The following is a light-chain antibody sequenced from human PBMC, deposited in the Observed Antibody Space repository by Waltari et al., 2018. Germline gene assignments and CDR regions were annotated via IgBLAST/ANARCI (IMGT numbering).Light chain of an antibody. CDR2: DVT. Sequence: QSALTQPASVSGSPGQSITISCTGTSSDIGSYNLVSWYQQHPGKAPQLMFYDVTRRPAGFSVRCSGAKSGITASLTISGVQAEDEADYYCATWDDSLNGPVFGGGTKLTVL. J-gene: IGLJ2*01. V-gene: IGLV2-23*02. CDR1: SSDIGSYNL. CDR3: ATWDDSLNGPV.